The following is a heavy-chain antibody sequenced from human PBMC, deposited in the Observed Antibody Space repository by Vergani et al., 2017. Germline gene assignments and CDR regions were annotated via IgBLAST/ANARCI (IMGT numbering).Heavy chain of an antibody. Sequence: QVQLPQWGAGLLKPSETLSLTCAVYGGSFSGYYWSWIRQPPGKGLEWIGEINHSGSTNYNPSLKSRVTISVDTSKNQFSLKLSSVTAADTAVYYCARVGDRKDSSGYYYDYWGQGTLVTVSS. CDR2: INHSGST. V-gene: IGHV4-34*01. CDR1: GGSFSGYY. D-gene: IGHD3-22*01. J-gene: IGHJ4*02. CDR3: ARVGDRKDSSGYYYDY.